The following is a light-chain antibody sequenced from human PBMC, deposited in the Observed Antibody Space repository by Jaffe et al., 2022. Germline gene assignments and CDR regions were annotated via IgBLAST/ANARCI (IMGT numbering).Light chain of an antibody. V-gene: IGLV2-14*01. J-gene: IGLJ1*01. CDR3: SSYINSNTLPYV. CDR2: EVS. Sequence: QSALTQPASVSGSPGQSITISCTGTSSDVGGYNYVSWYQQHPGKAPKLMIYEVSNRPSGVSNRFSGSKSGNTASLTISGLQAEDEADYWCSSYINSNTLPYVFGTGTKVTVL. CDR1: SSDVGGYNY.